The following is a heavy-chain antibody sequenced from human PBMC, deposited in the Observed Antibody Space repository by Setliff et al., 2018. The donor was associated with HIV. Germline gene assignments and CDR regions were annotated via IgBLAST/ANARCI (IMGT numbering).Heavy chain of an antibody. V-gene: IGHV1-2*02. Sequence: GASVKVSCKASGYTFTGYYMHWVRQAPGQGLEWMGWINPHSGDTNYAQKFQDRVTMTRDTSVSTAYMELSRLRSDDTAVYYCARRDPAALSPFDCWGQGTLVTVSS. CDR1: GYTFTGYY. J-gene: IGHJ4*02. D-gene: IGHD2-15*01. CDR3: ARRDPAALSPFDC. CDR2: INPHSGDT.